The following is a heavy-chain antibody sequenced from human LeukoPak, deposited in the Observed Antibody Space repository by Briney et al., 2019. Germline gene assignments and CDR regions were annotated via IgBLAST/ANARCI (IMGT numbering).Heavy chain of an antibody. CDR1: EYTFTGYY. Sequence: ASVKVSCKASEYTFTGYYMHWVRQAPGQGLEWMGWINPKSGATTYAQKFQDRVTLTRDTSINTAYMDLSGLTSDDTAVFYCAKGATEGYYYYYGLDVWGQGTTVTVSS. V-gene: IGHV1-2*02. CDR3: AKGATEGYYYYYGLDV. J-gene: IGHJ6*02. CDR2: INPKSGAT.